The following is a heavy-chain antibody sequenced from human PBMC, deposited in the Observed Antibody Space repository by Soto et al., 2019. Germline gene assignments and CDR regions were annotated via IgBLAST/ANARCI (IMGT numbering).Heavy chain of an antibody. J-gene: IGHJ1*01. CDR3: ARDYYDSSGYHEYFQH. V-gene: IGHV4-59*01. D-gene: IGHD3-22*01. CDR1: GGSISRYY. CDR2: IYYSGST. Sequence: PSETLSLTCTVSGGSISRYYWSWIRQPPGKGLEWIGYIYYSGSTNYNPSLKSRVTISVDTSKNQFSLKLSSVTAADTAVYYCARDYYDSSGYHEYFQHWGQGTLVTVSS.